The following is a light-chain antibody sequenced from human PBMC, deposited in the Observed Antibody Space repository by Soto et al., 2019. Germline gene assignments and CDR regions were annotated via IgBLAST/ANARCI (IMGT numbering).Light chain of an antibody. V-gene: IGKV1-39*01. Sequence: DVKLTQSPSSLYASVGDTVTITCRASPSIGSYLNWYQHQPGSAPKLLVFAADTLKSGVPSRFSGSGFNREFTLTVTSLQPDDFATYYCQQNYNVPYTFGQGTRLE. J-gene: IGKJ2*01. CDR2: AAD. CDR1: PSIGSY. CDR3: QQNYNVPYT.